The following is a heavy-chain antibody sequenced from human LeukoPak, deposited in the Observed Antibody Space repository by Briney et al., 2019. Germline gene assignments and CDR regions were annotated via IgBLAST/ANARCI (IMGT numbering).Heavy chain of an antibody. J-gene: IGHJ4*02. V-gene: IGHV1-8*01. Sequence: ASVKVSCRASGYTFTIYDINWVRQATGQGLEWMGWVNSKSGNTGYKQKFQARVTVTRDTSMTTAYMELSSLTSDDTAVYFCARGLPLGYCTYGVCYPPKHFDFWGQGTLVTVSS. CDR3: ARGLPLGYCTYGVCYPPKHFDF. CDR1: GYTFTIYD. CDR2: VNSKSGNT. D-gene: IGHD2-8*01.